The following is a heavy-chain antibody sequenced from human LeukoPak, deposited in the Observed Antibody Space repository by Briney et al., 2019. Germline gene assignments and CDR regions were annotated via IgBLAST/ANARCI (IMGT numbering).Heavy chain of an antibody. J-gene: IGHJ4*02. CDR1: GFTFSSYS. CDR3: ARHTSRTYYDFWSGYYISPFDY. Sequence: GGPLRLSCASSGFTFSSYSMNWVRQAPGKGLEWVSSISSSSSYTYYADSVKGRFTISRDNAKNSLYLQMNSLRAEDTAVYYCARHTSRTYYDFWSGYYISPFDYWGQGTLVTVSS. D-gene: IGHD3-3*01. CDR2: ISSSSSYT. V-gene: IGHV3-21*01.